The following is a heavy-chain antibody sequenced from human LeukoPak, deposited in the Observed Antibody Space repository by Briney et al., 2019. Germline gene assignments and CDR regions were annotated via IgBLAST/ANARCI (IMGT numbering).Heavy chain of an antibody. CDR1: GGSISSYY. V-gene: IGHV4-59*01. CDR3: ARDRSSGWTGVFDI. D-gene: IGHD6-19*01. Sequence: SETLSLTCNVSGGSISSYYWSWIRQSPGEGLEWIGYIYYSGSTKYNPSLESRVTISIDTSKNHFSLKLSSVTAADTAVYYCARDRSSGWTGVFDIWGRGTMVTVSS. CDR2: IYYSGST. J-gene: IGHJ3*02.